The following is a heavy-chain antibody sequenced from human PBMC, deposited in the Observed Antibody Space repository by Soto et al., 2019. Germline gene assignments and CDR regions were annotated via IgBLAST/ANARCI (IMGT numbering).Heavy chain of an antibody. Sequence: QAQLVESGGGVVQPGRSLTLSCAASGFTFSSYVIHWVRQTPDKGLEWVAFISRDGSKTYYADSVKDRFTISRHNSKNTLYVEMNSLRAEDTAVYYCARDDEGGSDCDLGYWGQGTLVTVSS. V-gene: IGHV3-30-3*01. CDR1: GFTFSSYV. CDR2: ISRDGSKT. CDR3: ARDDEGGSDCDLGY. D-gene: IGHD3-10*01. J-gene: IGHJ4*02.